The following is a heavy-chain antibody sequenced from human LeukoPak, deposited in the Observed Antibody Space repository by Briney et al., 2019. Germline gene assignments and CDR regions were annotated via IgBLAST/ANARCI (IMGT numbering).Heavy chain of an antibody. Sequence: GGSLRLSCAASGFTFSSYGMHWVRQAPGKGLEWVAVISYDGSNKYYADSVKGRFTISRDNSKNTLYLQMNSLRAEDTAVYYCAKGFPFRGSYGLPHFDYWGQGTLVTVSS. CDR2: ISYDGSNK. V-gene: IGHV3-30*18. CDR3: AKGFPFRGSYGLPHFDY. J-gene: IGHJ4*02. D-gene: IGHD5-18*01. CDR1: GFTFSSYG.